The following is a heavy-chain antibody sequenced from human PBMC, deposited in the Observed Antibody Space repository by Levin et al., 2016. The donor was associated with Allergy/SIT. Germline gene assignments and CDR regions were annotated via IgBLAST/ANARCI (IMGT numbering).Heavy chain of an antibody. CDR1: GGSISSYY. D-gene: IGHD1-1*01. CDR2: IYYSGST. Sequence: SETLSLTCTVSGGSISSYYWSWIRQPPGKGLEWIGYIYYSGSTNYNPSLKSRVTISVDTSKNQFSLKLSSVTAADTAVYYCARVDALRGTYYYGMDVWGQGTTVTVSS. J-gene: IGHJ6*02. CDR3: ARVDALRGTYYYGMDV. V-gene: IGHV4-59*01.